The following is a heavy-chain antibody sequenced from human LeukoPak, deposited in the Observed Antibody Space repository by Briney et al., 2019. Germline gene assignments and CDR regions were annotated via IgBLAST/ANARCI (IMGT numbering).Heavy chain of an antibody. D-gene: IGHD6-19*01. Sequence: PGRSLRLSCAGFGFTFSGYSIHWVRQAPGKGLEWVAVTSFDESNKYYADSVKGRFTISRDNAKNSLYLQMNSLRAEDTALYYCAKDIGNRQWLVTFDYWGQGTLVTVSS. CDR2: TSFDESNK. J-gene: IGHJ4*02. CDR1: GFTFSGYS. V-gene: IGHV3-30*04. CDR3: AKDIGNRQWLVTFDY.